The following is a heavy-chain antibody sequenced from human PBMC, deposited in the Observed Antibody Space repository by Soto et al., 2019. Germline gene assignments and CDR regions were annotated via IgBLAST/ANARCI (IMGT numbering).Heavy chain of an antibody. Sequence: EVQLVESGGGLVQPGGSLRLSCAASGFTFSSYSMNWVRQAPGKGLEWVSYISSSSSTIYYADSVKGRFTISRDNAKNSPYRQMNSLRDEDTAVYYCARGLLVMYAFVPNWFDPWGQGTLFTVSS. D-gene: IGHD2-8*01. CDR2: ISSSSSTI. CDR1: GFTFSSYS. CDR3: ARGLLVMYAFVPNWFDP. J-gene: IGHJ5*02. V-gene: IGHV3-48*02.